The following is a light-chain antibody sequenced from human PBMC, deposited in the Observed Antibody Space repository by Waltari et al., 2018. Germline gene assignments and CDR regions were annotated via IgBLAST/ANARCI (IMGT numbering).Light chain of an antibody. Sequence: DIQMTQSPSSLSASVGDTVTVTCRASQNIRTYLNWYQQKTAKAPKLLIYGASTLQSGVPSRFRGSASGTDFTLTVTNLQPDDFATYFCQQSFSSPWTFGQGTTVNI. V-gene: IGKV1-39*01. CDR1: QNIRTY. CDR3: QQSFSSPWT. J-gene: IGKJ1*01. CDR2: GAS.